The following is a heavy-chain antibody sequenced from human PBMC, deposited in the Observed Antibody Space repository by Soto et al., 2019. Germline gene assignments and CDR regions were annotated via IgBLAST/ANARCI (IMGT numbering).Heavy chain of an antibody. CDR2: INHSGST. V-gene: IGHV4-34*01. CDR3: ARGLSEGGDYFDY. D-gene: IGHD3-16*01. CDR1: GGSFSGYY. Sequence: SETLSLTCAVYGGSFSGYYWSWIRQPPGKGLEWIGEINHSGSTNYNPSLKSRVTISVDTSKNQFSLKLSSVTAADTAVYDCARGLSEGGDYFDYWGQGTLVTVSS. J-gene: IGHJ4*02.